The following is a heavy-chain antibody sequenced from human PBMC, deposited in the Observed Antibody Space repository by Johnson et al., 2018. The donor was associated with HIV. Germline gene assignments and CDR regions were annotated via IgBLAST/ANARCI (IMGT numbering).Heavy chain of an antibody. V-gene: IGHV3-13*01. CDR1: GCSLSRDD. CDR3: ARVRWKLPDDAFDI. Sequence: VQLVESGGGLAQPGASLTLSSAVSGCSLSRDDMHGVRQATGKGLEWVSGIGTAGDTYSPGSLKGRFTISRDNAKNSLYLQMNSLRAEDTAVYYCARVRWKLPDDAFDIWGQGTMVTVSS. D-gene: IGHD1-26*01. CDR2: IGTAGDT. J-gene: IGHJ3*02.